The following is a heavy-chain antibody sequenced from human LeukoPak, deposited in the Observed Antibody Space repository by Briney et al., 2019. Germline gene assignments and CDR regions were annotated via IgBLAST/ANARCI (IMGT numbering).Heavy chain of an antibody. D-gene: IGHD4-17*01. CDR3: ARVYDGDYAFDI. V-gene: IGHV3-21*01. Sequence: PGGSLRLSCAASGFTFSSYEMNWVRQAPGKGLEWVSAISSSSYIYYADSVKGRFTISRDNAKNSLYLQMNSLRAEDTAVYYCARVYDGDYAFDIWGQGTMVTVSS. J-gene: IGHJ3*02. CDR1: GFTFSSYE. CDR2: ISSSSYI.